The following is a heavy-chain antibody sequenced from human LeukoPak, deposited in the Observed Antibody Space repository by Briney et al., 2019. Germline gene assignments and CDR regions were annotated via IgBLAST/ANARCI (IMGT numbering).Heavy chain of an antibody. CDR2: ISYDGSNK. Sequence: GGSLRLSCAASGFTFSSYDMHWVRQAPGKGLEWVAVISYDGSNKFYADSVKGRFTISRDNSKNTLYLQMNSLRAEDTAVYYCASEPLWFGESHLDWGQGILVTVSS. CDR1: GFTFSSYD. V-gene: IGHV3-30*03. CDR3: ASEPLWFGESHLD. J-gene: IGHJ4*02. D-gene: IGHD3-10*01.